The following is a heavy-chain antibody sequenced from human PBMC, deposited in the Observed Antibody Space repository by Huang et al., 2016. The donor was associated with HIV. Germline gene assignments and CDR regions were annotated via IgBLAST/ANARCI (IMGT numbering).Heavy chain of an antibody. J-gene: IGHJ4*02. Sequence: QILLIESGGGVVQPGRSLRLSCAASGFPFRSYGMHWVRQVPGKGVEVVAVISYDENNKNYADSVRGRCTISRDKSKNALYLQMSSLRIEDTAVYYCARGPIRFLAWLLNFDYWGQGALVTVSS. CDR2: ISYDENNK. CDR1: GFPFRSYG. V-gene: IGHV3-30*03. CDR3: ARGPIRFLAWLLNFDY. D-gene: IGHD3-3*01.